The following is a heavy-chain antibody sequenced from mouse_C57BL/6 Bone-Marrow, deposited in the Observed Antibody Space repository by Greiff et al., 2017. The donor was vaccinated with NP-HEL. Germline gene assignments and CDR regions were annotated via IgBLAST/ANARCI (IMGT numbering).Heavy chain of an antibody. D-gene: IGHD1-1*01. CDR1: GYTFTSYW. Sequence: QVQLQQPGAELVRPGSSVKLSCKASGYTFTSYWMHWVKQRPIQGLEWIGNIDPSDSETHYNQKFKDKATLTVDKSSSTAYMQLSSLTSEDSAVYYCARRGNYYGSSYGWYFDVWGTGTTVTVSS. V-gene: IGHV1-52*01. CDR2: IDPSDSET. J-gene: IGHJ1*03. CDR3: ARRGNYYGSSYGWYFDV.